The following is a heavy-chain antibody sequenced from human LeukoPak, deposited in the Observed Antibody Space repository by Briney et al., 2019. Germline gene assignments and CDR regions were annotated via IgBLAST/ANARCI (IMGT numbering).Heavy chain of an antibody. CDR2: IYHSGST. Sequence: XQTLSLTCAVSGGSISSGGYSWSWIRQPPGKGLEWIGYIYHSGSTYYNPSLKSRVTISVDRSKNQFSLKLSSVTAADTAVYYCARGLGGLNYGDYFDYWGQGTLVTVSS. CDR1: GGSISSGGYS. J-gene: IGHJ4*02. D-gene: IGHD4-17*01. CDR3: ARGLGGLNYGDYFDY. V-gene: IGHV4-30-2*01.